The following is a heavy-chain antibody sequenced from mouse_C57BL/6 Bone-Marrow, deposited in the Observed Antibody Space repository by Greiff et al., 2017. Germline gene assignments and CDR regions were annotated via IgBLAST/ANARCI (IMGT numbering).Heavy chain of an antibody. CDR1: GYTFTSYW. D-gene: IGHD1-1*01. J-gene: IGHJ1*03. CDR2: IYPGSGST. V-gene: IGHV1-55*01. CDR3: ADDYGSSADWYFDV. Sequence: QVQLQQPGAELVKPGASVKMSCKASGYTFTSYWITWVKQRPGQGLEWIGDIYPGSGSTNYNEQFKSKATLTVDPSSSTAYMQLSSLTSEDSAVYYCADDYGSSADWYFDVWGTGTTVTVSA.